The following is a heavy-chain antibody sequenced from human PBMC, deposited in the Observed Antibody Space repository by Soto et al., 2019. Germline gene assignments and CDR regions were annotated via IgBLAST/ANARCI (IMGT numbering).Heavy chain of an antibody. V-gene: IGHV4-39*01. CDR3: ATADGFGVVTPFFEY. Sequence: QPQLQESGPGLAKPPETLSLTCTVSGGSISSRSHYWGWIRQSPGRHLEWIGSSYYRGSTHYNPSLKTRVTISVDTSKNQVSLKVYSVTAADTAVYYCATADGFGVVTPFFEYWGQGILVTVSS. J-gene: IGHJ4*02. CDR1: GGSISSRSHY. D-gene: IGHD3-3*01. CDR2: SYYRGST.